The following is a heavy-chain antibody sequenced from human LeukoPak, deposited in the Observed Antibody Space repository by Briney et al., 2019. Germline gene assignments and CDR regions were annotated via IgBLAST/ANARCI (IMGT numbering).Heavy chain of an antibody. J-gene: IGHJ4*02. CDR1: GYTFTGYY. V-gene: IGHV1-2*06. CDR3: ARSDSSGYYLVY. CDR2: INPNSGGT. Sequence: ASVKVSCKASGYTFTGYYMHWVRQAPGQGLEWMGRINPNSGGTNYAQKFQGRVTMTRDTSISTAYMELSRLRSDDTAVYYCARSDSSGYYLVYWGQGTLVTVSS. D-gene: IGHD3-22*01.